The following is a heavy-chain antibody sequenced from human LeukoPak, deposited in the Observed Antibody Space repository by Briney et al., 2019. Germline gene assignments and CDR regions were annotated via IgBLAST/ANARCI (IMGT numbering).Heavy chain of an antibody. J-gene: IGHJ6*04. Sequence: SVKVSCKASGGTFSSYAISWVRQAPGQGLEWMGGIIPIFGTANYAQKFQGRVTITADESTSTAYMELSSLRSEDTAVYYCARNAVTDPPFNGMDVWGKGTTVTVSS. D-gene: IGHD4-23*01. CDR2: IIPIFGTA. V-gene: IGHV1-69*13. CDR3: ARNAVTDPPFNGMDV. CDR1: GGTFSSYA.